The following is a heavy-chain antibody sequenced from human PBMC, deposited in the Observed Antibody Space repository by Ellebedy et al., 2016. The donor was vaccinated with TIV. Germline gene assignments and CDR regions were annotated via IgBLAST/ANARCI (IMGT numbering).Heavy chain of an antibody. CDR2: IYYTGST. V-gene: IGHV4-59*11. D-gene: IGHD4-11*01. Sequence: SETLSLTXTVSGGSITSHYWTWIRQPPGQGLEWIGYIYYTGSTNYNPSLKSRVTISVDTSKNQLSLRLTSVTAADTAVYYCARDLTSTTASYFDYWGQGTLVTVSS. CDR3: ARDLTSTTASYFDY. CDR1: GGSITSHY. J-gene: IGHJ4*02.